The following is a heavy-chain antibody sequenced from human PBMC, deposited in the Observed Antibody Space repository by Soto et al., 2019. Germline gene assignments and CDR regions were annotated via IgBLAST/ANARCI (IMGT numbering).Heavy chain of an antibody. CDR3: ARENYDILTARYYYMDV. Sequence: QVQLQESGPGLVKPSQTLSLTCTVSGGSISSGGYYWSWIRQHPGKGLEWIGDIYYSGSTYYNPSLKSRVTISVDTSKNQFSMKLSSVTAADTAVYYCARENYDILTARYYYMDVWGKGTTVTVSS. CDR2: IYYSGST. J-gene: IGHJ6*03. CDR1: GGSISSGGYY. D-gene: IGHD3-9*01. V-gene: IGHV4-31*03.